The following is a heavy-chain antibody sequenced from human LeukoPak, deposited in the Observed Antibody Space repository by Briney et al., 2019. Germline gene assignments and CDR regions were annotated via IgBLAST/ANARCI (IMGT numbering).Heavy chain of an antibody. D-gene: IGHD3-22*01. V-gene: IGHV3-23*01. CDR2: ISASGGST. Sequence: PGGSLRLSCAASGFTFSSYAMSWVRQAPGKGLEWVSGISASGGSTYYADSVKGRFTISRDTSKNTLYLQMNSLRVEDTAVYYCAKIYYDNSGYYLYYFDYWGQGTLVTVSS. J-gene: IGHJ4*02. CDR3: AKIYYDNSGYYLYYFDY. CDR1: GFTFSSYA.